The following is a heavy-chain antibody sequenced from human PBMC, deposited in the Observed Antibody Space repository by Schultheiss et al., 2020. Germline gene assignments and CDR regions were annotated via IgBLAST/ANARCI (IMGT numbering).Heavy chain of an antibody. CDR1: GYTFTSYG. V-gene: IGHV1-18*04. J-gene: IGHJ5*02. CDR3: AREGYSSTWYRGAWFDP. D-gene: IGHD6-13*01. Sequence: ASVKVSCKASGYTFTSYGISWVRQAPGQGLEWMGWISAYNGNTNYAEKLQGRVTMTTDASTSIAYMELRGLRSDDTAVYYCAREGYSSTWYRGAWFDPWGQGTLVTAPQ. CDR2: ISAYNGNT.